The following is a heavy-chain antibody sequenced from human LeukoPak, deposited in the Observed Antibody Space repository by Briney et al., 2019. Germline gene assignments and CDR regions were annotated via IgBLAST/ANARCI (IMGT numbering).Heavy chain of an antibody. D-gene: IGHD1-1*01. CDR2: IYYSGST. CDR3: SRGVAYNYGTDY. J-gene: IGHJ4*02. CDR1: GGSISSGGYY. V-gene: IGHV4-31*03. Sequence: SQTLSLTCTVSGGSISSGGYYWSWIRQHPEKGLEWIGHIYYSGSTYYNPSLKSRVTISLDTSKNQFSLKLSSVTAADTAVYYCSRGVAYNYGTDYWGQGTLVTVSS.